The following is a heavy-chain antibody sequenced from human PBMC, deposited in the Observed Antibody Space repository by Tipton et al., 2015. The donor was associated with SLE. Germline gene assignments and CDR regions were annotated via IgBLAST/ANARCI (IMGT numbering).Heavy chain of an antibody. D-gene: IGHD3-10*01. V-gene: IGHV4-39*01. CDR2: IYYSGST. J-gene: IGHJ5*02. Sequence: TLSLTCTVSGGSISSSRYYWGWIRQPPGKGLEWIGSIYYSGSTYYNPSLKSRVTISVDTSKNQFSLKLSSVTAADTAVYYCARRSTLIRTNWFDPWGHGTQVTVSS. CDR3: ARRSTLIRTNWFDP. CDR1: GGSISSSRYY.